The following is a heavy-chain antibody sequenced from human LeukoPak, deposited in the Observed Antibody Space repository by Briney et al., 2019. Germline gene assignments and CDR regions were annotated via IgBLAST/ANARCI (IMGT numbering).Heavy chain of an antibody. CDR2: ISPNSGGT. Sequence: ASVKVSCKASGYTFTGYYMHWVRQAPGQGLEWMGWISPNSGGTNYAQKFQGRVTMTRDTSISTAYMELSRLRSDDTAVYYCARDRGVLLWFGELFDYWGQGTLVTVSS. J-gene: IGHJ4*02. CDR3: ARDRGVLLWFGELFDY. D-gene: IGHD3-10*01. CDR1: GYTFTGYY. V-gene: IGHV1-2*02.